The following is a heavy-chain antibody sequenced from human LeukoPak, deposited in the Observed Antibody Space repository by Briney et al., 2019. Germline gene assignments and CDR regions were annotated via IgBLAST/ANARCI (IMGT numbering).Heavy chain of an antibody. Sequence: ASVKVSCKASGYTFTSYAMNWVRQAPGQGLEWMGWINTNTGNPTYAQGFTGRFVFSLDTSVSTAYLQISSLKAEDTAVYYCARDLYYYDSSGYYLLDYWGQGTLVTVSS. CDR3: ARDLYYYDSSGYYLLDY. J-gene: IGHJ4*02. CDR2: INTNTGNP. D-gene: IGHD3-22*01. CDR1: GYTFTSYA. V-gene: IGHV7-4-1*02.